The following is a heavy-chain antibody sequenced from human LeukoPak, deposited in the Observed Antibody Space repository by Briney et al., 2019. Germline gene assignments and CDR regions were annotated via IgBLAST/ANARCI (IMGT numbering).Heavy chain of an antibody. V-gene: IGHV3-30*02. CDR3: ARGPSGYHNT. CDR2: IRYDGSNK. J-gene: IGHJ4*02. Sequence: GGSLRLSCAASGFTFSSYAMHWVRQAPGKGLEWVAFIRYDGSNKYYAESVKGRFTISRDNSKNTLYLQMNSLRPDDTAVYYCARGPSGYHNTGGQGTLVTVSS. CDR1: GFTFSSYA. D-gene: IGHD5-12*01.